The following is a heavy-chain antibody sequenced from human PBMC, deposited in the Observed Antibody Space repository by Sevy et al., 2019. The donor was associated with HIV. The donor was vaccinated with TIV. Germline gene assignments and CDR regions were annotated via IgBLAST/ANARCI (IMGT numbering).Heavy chain of an antibody. J-gene: IGHJ4*02. CDR1: GGSISAKNYF. Sequence: SETLSLTCSLSGGSISAKNYFWGWIRQPPGKGLEWIGSVYYSGSASYSPSLQSRVGISVDTSKNHFSLKLSSLNATVTAFYYCARHAFKDGYQPHYINNWSQGTLVTVSS. D-gene: IGHD5-18*01. V-gene: IGHV4-39*01. CDR3: ARHAFKDGYQPHYINN. CDR2: VYYSGSA.